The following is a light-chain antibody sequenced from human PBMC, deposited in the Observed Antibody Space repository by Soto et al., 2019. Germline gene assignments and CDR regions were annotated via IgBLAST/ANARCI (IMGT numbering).Light chain of an antibody. Sequence: QSVLTQPASVSGSPGQSITISCTGTSSDVGGYDHVSWYQQHPGKAPKLIIYDVTVRPSGISPRFSGSKSDNTASLAVSGLQPEDEADSYCSSYTNKDTLLFGGGTKVTVL. CDR3: SSYTNKDTLL. CDR2: DVT. CDR1: SSDVGGYDH. J-gene: IGLJ3*02. V-gene: IGLV2-14*03.